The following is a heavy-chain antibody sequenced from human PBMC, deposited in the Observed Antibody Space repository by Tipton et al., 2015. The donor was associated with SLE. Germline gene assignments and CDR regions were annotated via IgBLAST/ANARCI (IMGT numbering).Heavy chain of an antibody. Sequence: TLSLTCTVSGGSISSGSYYWSWIRQPAGKGLEWIGYIYTSGSTNYNPSPKSRVTISVGTSKNQFSLKLSSVTAADTAVYYCASSVDTAMATGYWGQGTLVTVSS. CDR3: ASSVDTAMATGY. CDR2: IYTSGST. CDR1: GGSISSGSYY. D-gene: IGHD5-18*01. J-gene: IGHJ4*02. V-gene: IGHV4-61*09.